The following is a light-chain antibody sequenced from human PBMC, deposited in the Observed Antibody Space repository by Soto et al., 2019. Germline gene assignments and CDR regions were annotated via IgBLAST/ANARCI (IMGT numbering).Light chain of an antibody. CDR1: QSISVW. Sequence: DIQMTQSPSTLSASVGERVTITCRASQSISVWLAWYQQKAGKAPNLLIYKASRLESGVPSRFSGSGSETEFTLTISGLQTGDSATYYCQQYNSYSPTFGQGTKVEVK. J-gene: IGKJ1*01. CDR2: KAS. V-gene: IGKV1-5*03. CDR3: QQYNSYSPT.